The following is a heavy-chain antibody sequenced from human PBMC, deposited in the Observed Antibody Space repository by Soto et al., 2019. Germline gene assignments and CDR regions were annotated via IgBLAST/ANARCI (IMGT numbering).Heavy chain of an antibody. V-gene: IGHV4-4*02. CDR3: ARLVYDTRLNYMYFDF. CDR1: GVSISSGNW. CDR2: IFHDGTA. D-gene: IGHD3-10*01. Sequence: QVKLQESGPGLATPSGNLSLTCAVSGVSISSGNWWTWVRQSPQRGLEYIGEIFHDGTANYYPSFERRVAISVDTSKNQFSLKLTSVTAADTAIYFCARLVYDTRLNYMYFDFWGQGTLVTVSS. J-gene: IGHJ4*02.